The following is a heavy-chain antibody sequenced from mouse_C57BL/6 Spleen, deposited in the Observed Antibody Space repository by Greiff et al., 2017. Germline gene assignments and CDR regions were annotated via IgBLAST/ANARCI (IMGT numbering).Heavy chain of an antibody. V-gene: IGHV1-26*01. CDR3: ARSSYYGSGDYFDY. D-gene: IGHD1-1*01. CDR1: GYTFTDYY. Sequence: EVQLQQSGPELVKPGASVKISCKASGYTFTDYYMNWVKQSHGKSLEWIGDINPNNGGTSYNQKFKGKATLTVDKSSSTAYMELRSLTSEDSAVYYCARSSYYGSGDYFDYWGQGTTLTVSS. J-gene: IGHJ2*01. CDR2: INPNNGGT.